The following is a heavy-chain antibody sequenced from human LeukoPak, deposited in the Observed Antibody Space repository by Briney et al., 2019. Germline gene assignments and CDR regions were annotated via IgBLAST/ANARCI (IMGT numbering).Heavy chain of an antibody. J-gene: IGHJ1*01. CDR2: ISAYNGNT. D-gene: IGHD6-19*01. Sequence: GASVKVSCKASGYTFTSYGISWVRQAPGQGLEWMGWISAYNGNTNYAQKLQGRVTMTTDTSTSTAYMELRSLRSDDTAVYYCARDFDHSGRYSNVQHWGQGTLVTVSS. CDR3: ARDFDHSGRYSNVQH. V-gene: IGHV1-18*01. CDR1: GYTFTSYG.